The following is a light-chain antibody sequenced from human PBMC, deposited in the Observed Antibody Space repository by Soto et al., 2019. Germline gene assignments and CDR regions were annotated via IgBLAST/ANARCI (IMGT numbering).Light chain of an antibody. CDR1: QSIRYS. Sequence: DIQLTQSPSSLSASVGDRVTITCRASQSIRYSLNWYQQRPGEAPKVLIYGASNLQSGVPGRFSGSGSGTDFALTSSSLQPEDFATYYCHQTAGSLTWTFGQGTRVEAK. V-gene: IGKV1-39*01. CDR3: HQTAGSLTWT. J-gene: IGKJ1*01. CDR2: GAS.